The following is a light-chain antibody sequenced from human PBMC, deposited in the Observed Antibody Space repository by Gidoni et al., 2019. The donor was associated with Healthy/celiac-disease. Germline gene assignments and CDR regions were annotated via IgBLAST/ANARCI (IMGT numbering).Light chain of an antibody. J-gene: IGKJ1*01. CDR1: QSNSSY. CDR2: GAS. CDR3: KRSYGT. V-gene: IGKV1-39*01. Sequence: DIQMTQSPSSLAASVGDRVTITCRASQSNSSYFNWYQQKPGKAPKLRVYGASSLQSAVPSRCSCSGYGTDFTRSMSSLEPEDFETYQCKRSYGTFGQGTKVEIK.